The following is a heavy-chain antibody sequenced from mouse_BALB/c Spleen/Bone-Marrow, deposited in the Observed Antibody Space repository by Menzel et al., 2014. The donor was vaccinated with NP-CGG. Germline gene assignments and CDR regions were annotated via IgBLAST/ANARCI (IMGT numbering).Heavy chain of an antibody. CDR2: ISSGGGNT. Sequence: EVKLVESGGGLVKPGGSLKLSCAASGFTFSSYTMSWVRQTPEKRLEWVATISSGGGNTYYPDSVKGRFTISRDNAKNNLYLQMSGLRSEDTALYYCARYMITTSYFDYWGQGTTLTVSS. D-gene: IGHD2-4*01. J-gene: IGHJ2*01. CDR1: GFTFSSYT. CDR3: ARYMITTSYFDY. V-gene: IGHV5-9*03.